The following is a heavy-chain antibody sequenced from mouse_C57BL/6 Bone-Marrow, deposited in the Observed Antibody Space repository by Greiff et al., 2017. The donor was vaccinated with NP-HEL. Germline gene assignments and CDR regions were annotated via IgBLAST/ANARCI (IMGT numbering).Heavy chain of an antibody. CDR3: ARGYYGSSPPYAMDY. D-gene: IGHD1-1*01. V-gene: IGHV1-47*01. J-gene: IGHJ4*01. Sequence: VKLQESGAELVKPGASVKMSCKASGYTFTTYPIEWMKQNHGKSLEWIGNFHPYNDDTKYNEKFKGKATLTVEKSSSTVYLELSRLTSDDSAVYYCARGYYGSSPPYAMDYWGQGTSVTVSS. CDR2: FHPYNDDT. CDR1: GYTFTTYP.